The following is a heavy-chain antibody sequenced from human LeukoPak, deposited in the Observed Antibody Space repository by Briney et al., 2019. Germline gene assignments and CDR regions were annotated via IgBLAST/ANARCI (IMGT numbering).Heavy chain of an antibody. CDR3: ARVHGGEVPFDY. D-gene: IGHD2-21*01. V-gene: IGHV4-34*01. J-gene: IGHJ4*02. CDR2: INHSGST. Sequence: SETLSLTCAVYGGSFSGYYWSWIRQPPGKGLEWIGEINHSGSTNYNPSLKSRVTISVDTSKNQFSLKLSSVTAADTAVYYCARVHGGEVPFDYWGQGTLVTVSS. CDR1: GGSFSGYY.